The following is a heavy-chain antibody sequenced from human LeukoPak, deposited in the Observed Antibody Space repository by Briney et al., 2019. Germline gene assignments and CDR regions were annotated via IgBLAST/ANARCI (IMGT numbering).Heavy chain of an antibody. Sequence: ASVKVSCKASGYSFTDYYMHWVRQAPGQGLEWMGWINLNNGDIKSAQKFQGRVTMTRDTSIATVYMEVSWLTSDDTAIYYCARADRLHGGPYLIGPWGQGTLVTVSS. CDR1: GYSFTDYY. J-gene: IGHJ5*02. CDR3: ARADRLHGGPYLIGP. V-gene: IGHV1-2*02. CDR2: INLNNGDI. D-gene: IGHD2-21*01.